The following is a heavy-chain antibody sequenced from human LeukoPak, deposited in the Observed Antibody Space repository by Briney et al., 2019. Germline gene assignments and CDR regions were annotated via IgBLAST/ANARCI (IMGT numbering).Heavy chain of an antibody. CDR2: IYQSGST. D-gene: IGHD5-12*01. V-gene: IGHV4-38-2*02. CDR3: ARGPSGYHNT. Sequence: SETLSLTCTVSGYSISSGYDWTWIRQPPGKGLEWIGNIYQSGSTNYNPSLKSRVTISVDTSKNQFSLKLSSVTAADTAVYYCARGPSGYHNTGGQGTLVTVSS. CDR1: GYSISSGYD. J-gene: IGHJ4*02.